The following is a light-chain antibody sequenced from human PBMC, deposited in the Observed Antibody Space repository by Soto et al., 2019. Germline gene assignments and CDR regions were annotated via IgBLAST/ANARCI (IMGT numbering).Light chain of an antibody. Sequence: DIQLTQSPSFLSASVGDRVTVTCRASQGISDSLAWYHHKPGEAPKLLIYAASTLQSGVPSRFSGSGSGTEFTLTLSSLQPEDLAIYYCQQLKTFPITFGQGTRLEIK. CDR2: AAS. CDR3: QQLKTFPIT. CDR1: QGISDS. V-gene: IGKV1-9*01. J-gene: IGKJ5*01.